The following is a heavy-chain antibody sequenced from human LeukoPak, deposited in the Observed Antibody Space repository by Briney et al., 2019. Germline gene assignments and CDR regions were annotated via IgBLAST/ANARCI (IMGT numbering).Heavy chain of an antibody. CDR3: ARSYDYYYYMDV. CDR1: GYSFTTYW. J-gene: IGHJ6*03. CDR2: IYPGDSDT. Sequence: GESLKISCKGSGYSFTTYWIGWVRQMPGKGLEWMGIIYPGDSDTRYSQFFQGQVTISADKSISTAYLQWSSLKASDTAIYYCARSYDYYYYMDVWGKGTTVTVSS. V-gene: IGHV5-51*01.